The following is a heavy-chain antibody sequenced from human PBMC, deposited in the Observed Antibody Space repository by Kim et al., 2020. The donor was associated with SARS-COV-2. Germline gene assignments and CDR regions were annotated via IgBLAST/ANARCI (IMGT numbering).Heavy chain of an antibody. Sequence: DSVKGRFTISRDKSKNTLYLQMNSLRAEDTAVYYCARAPYSRRIPYYCDYWGQGTLVTVSS. J-gene: IGHJ4*02. V-gene: IGHV3-30*07. D-gene: IGHD6-13*01. CDR3: ARAPYSRRIPYYCDY.